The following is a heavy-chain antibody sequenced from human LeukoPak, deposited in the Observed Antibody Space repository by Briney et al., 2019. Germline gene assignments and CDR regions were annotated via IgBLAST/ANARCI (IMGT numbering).Heavy chain of an antibody. Sequence: PGGSLRLSCAASGFTFSSYAMSWVRQAPGKGLERVAVISYDGSNKYYADSVKGRFTISRDNSKNTLYLQMNSLRAEDTAVYYCAKDSPRYCSGGSCYYFDYWGQGTLVTVSS. CDR2: ISYDGSNK. D-gene: IGHD2-15*01. J-gene: IGHJ4*02. CDR1: GFTFSSYA. CDR3: AKDSPRYCSGGSCYYFDY. V-gene: IGHV3-30*18.